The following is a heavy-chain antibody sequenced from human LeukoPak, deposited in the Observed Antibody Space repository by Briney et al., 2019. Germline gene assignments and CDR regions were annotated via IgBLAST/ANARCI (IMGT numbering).Heavy chain of an antibody. CDR1: GFTFSNAW. CDR2: IYSDGSST. Sequence: PGGSLRLSCAASGFTFSNAWMHWVRQAPGKGLVWVSRIYSDGSSTTYADSVKGRFIISRDNAKNTLYLQMNSLSGGDTAVYYCATDAGHGFSFWGQGTKVTVSS. V-gene: IGHV3-74*03. CDR3: ATDAGHGFSF. J-gene: IGHJ3*01. D-gene: IGHD3/OR15-3a*01.